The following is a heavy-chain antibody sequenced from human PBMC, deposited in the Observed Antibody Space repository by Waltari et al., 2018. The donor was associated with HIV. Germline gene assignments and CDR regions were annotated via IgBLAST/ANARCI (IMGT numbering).Heavy chain of an antibody. CDR1: GNSFDTHD. D-gene: IGHD3-3*01. V-gene: IGHV1-8*02. J-gene: IGHJ4*02. CDR3: TMSRPGALLGDY. Sequence: QVQLVQSGAELKKTGASVRVSCKASGNSFDTHDVNWVRQVTGQGLEWMGWLNGKSGNTGYARKFQGRVIMTSDTSTNTAFLDLNSLTSQDTAVYYCTMSRPGALLGDYWGQVTRVTVSS. CDR2: LNGKSGNT.